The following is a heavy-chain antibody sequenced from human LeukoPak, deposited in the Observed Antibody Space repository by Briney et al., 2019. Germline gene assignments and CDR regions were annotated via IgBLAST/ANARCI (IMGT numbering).Heavy chain of an antibody. CDR2: IEQDGSEK. CDR3: AREGDKAVITYAY. Sequence: PGGSLRLSCAASGFTFSGFWMNWLRQAPGKGLEWVANIEQDGSEKCYVDSVKGRFTISRDNAKNSLFVQMNSLRAEDTAVYYCAREGDKAVITYAYWGQGTLVTVSS. D-gene: IGHD5-18*01. V-gene: IGHV3-7*01. CDR1: GFTFSGFW. J-gene: IGHJ4*02.